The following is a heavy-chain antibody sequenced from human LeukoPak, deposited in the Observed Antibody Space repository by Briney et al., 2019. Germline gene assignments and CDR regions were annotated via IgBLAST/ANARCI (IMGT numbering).Heavy chain of an antibody. D-gene: IGHD6-13*01. Sequence: SETLSLTCTVSDDSISSTSYYWGWIRQPPGKGLEWIGSMYSSGSTYYSPSLKSRVTISVDTSKNQFSLKLSSVTAADTAVYYCARGRWRFGIAAAGLYFDYRGQGTLVTVSS. J-gene: IGHJ4*02. CDR3: ARGRWRFGIAAAGLYFDY. CDR2: MYSSGST. V-gene: IGHV4-39*07. CDR1: DDSISSTSYY.